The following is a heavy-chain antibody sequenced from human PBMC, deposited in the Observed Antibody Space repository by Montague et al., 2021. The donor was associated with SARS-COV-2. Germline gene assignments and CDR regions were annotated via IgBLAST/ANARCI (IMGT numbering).Heavy chain of an antibody. CDR1: GGSISSYY. V-gene: IGHV4-59*12. Sequence: SETLSLTCTVSGGSISSYYWSWIRQPPGKGLEWIGYIHYSGSTNSNPSLKSRVTISIDTSKNQFSLNLSSVTAADTAMYYCARDGREGDDFCFVGLDVWGQGTMVTVSS. J-gene: IGHJ6*02. CDR3: ARDGREGDDFCFVGLDV. D-gene: IGHD2-21*01. CDR2: IHYSGST.